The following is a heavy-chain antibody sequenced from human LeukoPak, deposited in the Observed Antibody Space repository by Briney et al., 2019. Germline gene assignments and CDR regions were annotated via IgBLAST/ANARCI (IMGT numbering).Heavy chain of an antibody. CDR3: AGESEYGYSSSPYYFDY. CDR1: GYSISSGYY. CDR2: IYYSGST. J-gene: IGHJ4*02. V-gene: IGHV4-38-2*02. D-gene: IGHD6-13*01. Sequence: SETLSLTCTVSGYSISSGYYWGWIRQPPGKGLEWIGSIYYSGSTYYNPSLKSRVTISVDTSKNQFSLKLSSVTAADTAVYYCAGESEYGYSSSPYYFDYWGQGTLVTVSS.